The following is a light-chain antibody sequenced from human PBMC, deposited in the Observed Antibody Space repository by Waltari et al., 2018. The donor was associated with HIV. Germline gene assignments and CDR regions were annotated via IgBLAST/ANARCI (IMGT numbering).Light chain of an antibody. J-gene: IGKJ4*01. CDR1: QSVLYSSNNKNY. CDR2: WAS. CDR3: QQYYSTPLT. Sequence: DIVMTQSPDSLSVSLGERAAINCKSSQSVLYSSNNKNYLAWYQQKPGQPPKLLFYWASTRASGVPDRFSGSWSGADFTLTISSLQAEDVAVYYCQQYYSTPLTFGGGTKVEIK. V-gene: IGKV4-1*01.